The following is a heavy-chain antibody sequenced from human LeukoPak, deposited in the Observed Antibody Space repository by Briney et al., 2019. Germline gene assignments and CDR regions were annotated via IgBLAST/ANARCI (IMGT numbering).Heavy chain of an antibody. Sequence: GGSLRLSCAASGFTFSSYAMSWVRQAPGKGLEWVSAISGSGGSTYYADSVKGRFTISRDNSKNTLYLQMNSLRAGDTAVYYCAKEMIVVVPAAIYPFDYWGQGTLVTVSS. CDR2: ISGSGGST. J-gene: IGHJ4*02. CDR1: GFTFSSYA. D-gene: IGHD2-2*02. V-gene: IGHV3-23*01. CDR3: AKEMIVVVPAAIYPFDY.